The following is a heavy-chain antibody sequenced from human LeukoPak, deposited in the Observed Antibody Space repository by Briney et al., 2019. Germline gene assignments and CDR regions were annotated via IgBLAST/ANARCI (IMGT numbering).Heavy chain of an antibody. J-gene: IGHJ4*02. Sequence: SETLSLTCTVSGGSIISYYWSWIRQPPGKGLEWIGYIYTSGSTNYNPSLKSRVTISVDTSKNQFSLKLSSVTAADTAVYYCARQWGAYFDYWGQGTLVSVSS. CDR2: IYTSGST. CDR3: ARQWGAYFDY. D-gene: IGHD4/OR15-4a*01. V-gene: IGHV4-4*09. CDR1: GGSIISYY.